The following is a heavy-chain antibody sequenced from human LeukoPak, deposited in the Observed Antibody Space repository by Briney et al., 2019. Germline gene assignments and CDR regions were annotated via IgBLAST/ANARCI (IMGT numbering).Heavy chain of an antibody. V-gene: IGHV1-2*02. CDR1: GYTFTGYY. CDR2: INPNSGGT. CDR3: ARDYCSSTSCYGGGNWFDP. Sequence: ASVKVSCKASGYTFTGYYMHWVRQAPGQGLEWMGWINPNSGGTNYAQKFQGRVTMTRDTSISTAYMELSRLRSDDTAVYYCARDYCSSTSCYGGGNWFDPWGQGTLVTVSS. D-gene: IGHD2-2*01. J-gene: IGHJ5*02.